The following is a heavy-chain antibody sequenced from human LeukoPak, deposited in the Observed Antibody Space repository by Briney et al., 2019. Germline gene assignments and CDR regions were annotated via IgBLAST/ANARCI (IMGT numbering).Heavy chain of an antibody. CDR3: ARGYMGVVIFGEILNWFDP. CDR1: GYTFTSYG. Sequence: GASVKVSCKASGYTFTSYGISWVRQAPGQGLEWMGWISAYNGNTNYAQKLQGRVTMTTDTSTSTAYMELRSLRSDDTAVYYCARGYMGVVIFGEILNWFDPWGQGTLVTVSS. V-gene: IGHV1-18*01. J-gene: IGHJ5*02. CDR2: ISAYNGNT. D-gene: IGHD3-10*02.